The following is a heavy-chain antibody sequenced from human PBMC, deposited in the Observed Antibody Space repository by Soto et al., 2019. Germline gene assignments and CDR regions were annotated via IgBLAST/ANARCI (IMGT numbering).Heavy chain of an antibody. V-gene: IGHV3-30*18. CDR1: GFTFSRYG. J-gene: IGHJ4*02. Sequence: QVQLVESGGGVVQPGRSLRLSCAASGFTFSRYGMHWVRQAPGKGLEWVAVISFDGSKKYYAESVTGRFTISRDNSKNTLYLQVNSLRADDTAVYYCAKEAGSVAFDFWGQGTLVTVSS. D-gene: IGHD2-15*01. CDR2: ISFDGSKK. CDR3: AKEAGSVAFDF.